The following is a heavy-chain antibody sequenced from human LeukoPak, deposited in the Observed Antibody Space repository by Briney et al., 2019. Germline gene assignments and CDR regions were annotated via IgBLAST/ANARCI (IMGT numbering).Heavy chain of an antibody. CDR3: ARATPNYDFWSGYYSGPYHYYYYMDV. Sequence: SETLSLTCTVSGGSISSGDYYWSWIRQPPGKGLEWIGYIYYSGSTYYNPSLKSRVTISVDTSKNQFSLKLSSVTAADTAVYYCARATPNYDFWSGYYSGPYHYYYYMDVWGKGTTVTVSS. V-gene: IGHV4-30-4*02. J-gene: IGHJ6*03. CDR2: IYYSGST. D-gene: IGHD3-3*01. CDR1: GGSISSGDYY.